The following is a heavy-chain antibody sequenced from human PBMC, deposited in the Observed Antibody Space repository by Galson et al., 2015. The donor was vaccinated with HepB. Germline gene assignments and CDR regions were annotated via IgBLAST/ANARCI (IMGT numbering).Heavy chain of an antibody. D-gene: IGHD6-19*01. CDR1: GYIFTTYW. CDR3: ARQSKIVVPGTGEHGMDV. Sequence: QSGAEVKKPGESLRISCKGSGYIFTTYWINWVRQMPGKGLEWMGRIDPSDFYTDYSPSFQGHVSISADKSVNTAFLYWSSLKASDTASYYCARQSKIVVPGTGEHGMDVRGQSTTVTDSS. J-gene: IGHJ6*02. CDR2: IDPSDFYT. V-gene: IGHV5-10-1*01.